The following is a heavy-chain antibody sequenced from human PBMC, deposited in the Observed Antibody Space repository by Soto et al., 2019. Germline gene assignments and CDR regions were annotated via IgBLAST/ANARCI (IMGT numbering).Heavy chain of an antibody. J-gene: IGHJ4*02. CDR1: GGSISSSSYY. D-gene: IGHD5-18*01. CDR3: ARQGVTRLSFAF. Sequence: SETLSRTCTVSGGSISSSSYYWGWTRQSPGRGLEWIGIIHNSGSTHYTSSLKSRVPISVDTSNNHFSLRLSSMTAADPAVYVCARQGVTRLSFAFWGQGSMVTVSS. V-gene: IGHV4-39*01. CDR2: IHNSGST.